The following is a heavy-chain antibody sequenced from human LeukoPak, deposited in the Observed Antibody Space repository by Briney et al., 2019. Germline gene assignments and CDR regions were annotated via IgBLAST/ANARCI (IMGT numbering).Heavy chain of an antibody. V-gene: IGHV1-2*02. CDR1: GYTFTGYY. CDR2: INPNSGGT. J-gene: IGHJ4*02. CDR3: ARDTGAPYYFDY. D-gene: IGHD1-14*01. Sequence: ASVKVSCKASGYTFTGYYMHWVRQAPGQGLEWMGWINPNSGGTNYAQKFQGRVTMTRDTSITTAYMELSRLTSDDTAVYFCARDTGAPYYFDYWGQGTLVTVSS.